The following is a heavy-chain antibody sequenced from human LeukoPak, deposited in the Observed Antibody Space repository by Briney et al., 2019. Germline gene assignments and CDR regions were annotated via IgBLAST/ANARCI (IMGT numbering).Heavy chain of an antibody. D-gene: IGHD3-10*01. CDR2: INSDGSDI. CDR3: ARGSLGDGSLLIDY. V-gene: IGHV3-74*01. Sequence: PGGSLGLSCAASGFTFNRYWVHWVRQAPGKGLVWVSRINSDGSDITYADSVKGRFTISRDNAKNTVYVQMNSLRAEDTAVYYCARGSLGDGSLLIDYWGQGTLVTVSS. J-gene: IGHJ4*02. CDR1: GFTFNRYW.